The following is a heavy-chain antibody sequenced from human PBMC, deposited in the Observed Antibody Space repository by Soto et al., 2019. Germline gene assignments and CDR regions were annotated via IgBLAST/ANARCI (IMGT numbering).Heavy chain of an antibody. Sequence: QVQLVESGGGVVQPGRSLRLSGAASGFTFSSYGMHWVRQAPGKGLEWVAVISYDGSNKYYADSVKGRFTISRDNSKNTLYLQMNSLRAEDTAVYYCAKDPGGQAVALDYWGQGTLVTVSS. CDR2: ISYDGSNK. CDR1: GFTFSSYG. D-gene: IGHD6-19*01. J-gene: IGHJ4*02. CDR3: AKDPGGQAVALDY. V-gene: IGHV3-30*18.